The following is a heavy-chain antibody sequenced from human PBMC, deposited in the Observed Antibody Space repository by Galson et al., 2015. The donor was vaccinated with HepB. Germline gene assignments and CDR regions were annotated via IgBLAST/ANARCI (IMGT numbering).Heavy chain of an antibody. Sequence: SVKVSCKASGYTFTSYAMHWVRQAPGQRLEWMGWINAGNGNTKYSQKFQGRVTITRDTSASTAYMELSSLRSEDTAVYYCARSPRGATYCSSTSCYTRGGMDVWGQGTTVTVSS. J-gene: IGHJ6*02. CDR1: GYTFTSYA. CDR3: ARSPRGATYCSSTSCYTRGGMDV. V-gene: IGHV1-3*01. CDR2: INAGNGNT. D-gene: IGHD2-2*02.